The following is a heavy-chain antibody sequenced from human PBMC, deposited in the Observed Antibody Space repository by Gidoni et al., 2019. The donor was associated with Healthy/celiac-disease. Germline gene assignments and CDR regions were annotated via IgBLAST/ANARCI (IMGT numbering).Heavy chain of an antibody. D-gene: IGHD3-22*01. CDR1: GFTFDVYA. V-gene: IGHV3-43*02. CDR3: AKDIGGYDSSGYYFDY. CDR2: ISGDGGST. Sequence: EVQLVESGGGVVQPGGSRRLSCAASGFTFDVYAMHWVRQAPGKGLEWVSLISGDGGSTYYADSVKGRFTISRDNSKNSLYLQMNSLRTEDTALYYCAKDIGGYDSSGYYFDYWGQGTLVTVSS. J-gene: IGHJ4*02.